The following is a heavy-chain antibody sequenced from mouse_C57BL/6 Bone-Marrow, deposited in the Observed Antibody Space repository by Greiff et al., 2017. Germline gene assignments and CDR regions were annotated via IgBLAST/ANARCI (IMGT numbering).Heavy chain of an antibody. D-gene: IGHD2-5*01. CDR1: GFNIKDYY. V-gene: IGHV14-2*01. Sequence: EVKVVESGAELVKPGASVKLSCTASGFNIKDYYMHWVKQRTEQGLEWIGRIDPEDGETKYAPKFQGKATITADTSSNTAYLQLSSLTSEDTAVYYCARSDYSNPYYAMDYWGQGTSVTVSS. CDR2: IDPEDGET. J-gene: IGHJ4*01. CDR3: ARSDYSNPYYAMDY.